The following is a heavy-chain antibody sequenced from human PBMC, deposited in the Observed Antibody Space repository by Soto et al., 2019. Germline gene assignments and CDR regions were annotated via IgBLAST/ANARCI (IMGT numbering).Heavy chain of an antibody. CDR3: AKHSGYHYGYFRWFHP. D-gene: IGHD5-18*01. J-gene: IGHJ5*02. Sequence: SETLSLTCTVSGGSISNYYWSWIRQPPGRGLEWIGHIFYSGSTNYNPALKSRVTISVDTSKSQSSLQLSSVTAADTAVYSCAKHSGYHYGYFRWFHPWGPGTLVTVSS. V-gene: IGHV4-59*03. CDR1: GGSISNYY. CDR2: IFYSGST.